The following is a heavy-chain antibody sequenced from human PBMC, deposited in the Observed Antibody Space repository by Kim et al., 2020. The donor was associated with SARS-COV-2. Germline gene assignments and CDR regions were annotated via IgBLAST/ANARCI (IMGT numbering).Heavy chain of an antibody. Sequence: SVKVSCKASGGTFSSYAISWVRQAPGQGLEWMGGIIPIFGTANYAQKFQGRVTITADESTSTAYMELSSLRSEDTAVYYCARGYCSGGSCYSPVAFDIWGQGTMVTVSS. V-gene: IGHV1-69*13. CDR3: ARGYCSGGSCYSPVAFDI. J-gene: IGHJ3*02. CDR1: GGTFSSYA. D-gene: IGHD2-15*01. CDR2: IIPIFGTA.